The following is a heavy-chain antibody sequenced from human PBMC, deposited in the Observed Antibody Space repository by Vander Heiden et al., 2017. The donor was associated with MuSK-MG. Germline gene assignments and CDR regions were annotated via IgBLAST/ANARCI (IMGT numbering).Heavy chain of an antibody. CDR1: GGSISSSSYS. CDR2: IYYSGST. CDR3: ARNVLLWFGEFPSLGWFDP. J-gene: IGHJ5*02. D-gene: IGHD3-10*01. V-gene: IGHV4-39*01. Sequence: QLQLQESGPGLVKPSETLSLTCTVPGGSISSSSYSWGWIRQPPGKGLEWIGSIYYSGSTYYNPSLKSRVTISVDTSKNQFSLKLSSVTAADTAVYYCARNVLLWFGEFPSLGWFDPWGQGTLVTVSS.